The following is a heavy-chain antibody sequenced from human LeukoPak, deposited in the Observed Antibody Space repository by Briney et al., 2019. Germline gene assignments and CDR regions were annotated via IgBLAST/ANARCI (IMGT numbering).Heavy chain of an antibody. D-gene: IGHD2-15*01. CDR3: ARGGFYCTRGSCWSYFDY. J-gene: IGHJ4*02. CDR2: INGDGSST. Sequence: GGSLRLSCAASGFTFISYWMHWVRQAPGKGRVWVARINGDGSSTSYADSVKGRFAISRDNAKNSLYLQMNSLRAEDTAFYYCARGGFYCTRGSCWSYFDYWGQGSLVTVSS. V-gene: IGHV3-74*01. CDR1: GFTFISYW.